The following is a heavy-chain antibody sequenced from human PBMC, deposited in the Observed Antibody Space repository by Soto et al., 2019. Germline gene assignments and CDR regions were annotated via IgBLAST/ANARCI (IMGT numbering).Heavy chain of an antibody. D-gene: IGHD3-22*01. CDR3: ASLTPYYYDSSGYYEGFPFDY. CDR1: GGSISSGGYY. V-gene: IGHV4-31*03. J-gene: IGHJ4*02. Sequence: SETLSLTCTVSGGSISSGGYYWSWIRQHPGKGLEWIGYIYYSGSTYYNPSLKSRVTIPVDTSKNQFSLKLSSVTAADTAVYYCASLTPYYYDSSGYYEGFPFDYWGQGTLVTVSS. CDR2: IYYSGST.